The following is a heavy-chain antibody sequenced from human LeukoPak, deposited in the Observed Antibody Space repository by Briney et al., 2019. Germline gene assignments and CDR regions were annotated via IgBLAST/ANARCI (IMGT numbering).Heavy chain of an antibody. CDR2: INPNSGGT. CDR3: ARDAVGRYQLHNWFDP. D-gene: IGHD2-2*01. CDR1: VYTFTDYY. Sequence: ASVTVSCKASVYTFTDYYMHWVRQAPGQGLEWMGWINPNSGGTNYAQKFQGRVTMTRDTSISTAYMELSRLRSDDTAVYYCARDAVGRYQLHNWFDPWGQGTLVSVST. J-gene: IGHJ5*02. V-gene: IGHV1-2*02.